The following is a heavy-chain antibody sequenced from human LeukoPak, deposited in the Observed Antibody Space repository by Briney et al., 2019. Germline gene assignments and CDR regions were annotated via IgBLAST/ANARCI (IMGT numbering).Heavy chain of an antibody. CDR3: TTFYTRLTDY. D-gene: IGHD2/OR15-2a*01. CDR2: INQDGSEK. V-gene: IGHV3-7*05. J-gene: IGHJ4*02. Sequence: GGSLRLSCAASGFTFNTYWINWDRQAPGKGLEWLASINQDGSEKYYVDSVKGRFTISRDNAKNSLYLQMNSLRAEDTAVYYCTTFYTRLTDYWGQGTLVTVSS. CDR1: GFTFNTYW.